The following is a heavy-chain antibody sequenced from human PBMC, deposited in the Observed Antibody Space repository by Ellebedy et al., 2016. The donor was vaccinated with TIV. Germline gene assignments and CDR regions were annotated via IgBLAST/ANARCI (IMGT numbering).Heavy chain of an antibody. CDR1: GFNFSTYG. CDR3: AKSRAVDFFDS. V-gene: IGHV3-23*01. D-gene: IGHD4-23*01. CDR2: ISQSPGIT. Sequence: GESLKISCETSGFNFSTYGMNWVRQAPGKGLEWVSTISQSPGITYYARSVKGRFTVSRDNSKNTVSLQMDSLRAEETAIYYCAKSRAVDFFDSWGQGTLVTVSS. J-gene: IGHJ4*02.